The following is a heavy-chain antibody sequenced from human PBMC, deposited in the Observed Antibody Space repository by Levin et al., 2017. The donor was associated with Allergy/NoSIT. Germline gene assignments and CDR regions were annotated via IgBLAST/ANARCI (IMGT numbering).Heavy chain of an antibody. V-gene: IGHV4-59*08. CDR3: AKRDSSGYYVP. D-gene: IGHD3-22*01. J-gene: IGHJ4*02. Sequence: ESLKISCTVSAGSISGYYWSWFRQPPGKGLEWIGYVYSSGSTNYNPSLKSRVIMSIDTSKNQFSLELSSVTAADTAVYYCAKRDSSGYYVPWGQGTLVTVSS. CDR2: VYSSGST. CDR1: AGSISGYY.